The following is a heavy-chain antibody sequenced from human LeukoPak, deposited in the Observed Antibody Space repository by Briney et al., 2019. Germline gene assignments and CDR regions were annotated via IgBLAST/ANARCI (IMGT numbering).Heavy chain of an antibody. CDR1: GGTFSSYA. D-gene: IGHD3-22*01. J-gene: IGHJ4*02. CDR3: ARVRHDYYDSSGYLFDY. Sequence: SVKVSXKASGGTFSSYAISWVRQAPGQGLEWIGRIIPIFGTANYAQKFQGRVTITTDESTSTAYMELSSLRSEDTAVYYCARVRHDYYDSSGYLFDYWGQGTLVTVSS. V-gene: IGHV1-69*05. CDR2: IIPIFGTA.